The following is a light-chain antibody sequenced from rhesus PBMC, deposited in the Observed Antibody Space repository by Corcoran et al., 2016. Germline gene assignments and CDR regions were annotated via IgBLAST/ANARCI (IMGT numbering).Light chain of an antibody. CDR1: SSDIGGYNG. CDR2: DVS. CDR3: CSYRSGTTYYI. Sequence: QSALTKPPSVSKSLGQSVTISCTGTSSDIGGYNGVSWYQQHSGTAPRLLIYDVSKRPSGVSDRSSGSKSGNTASLTISGRQAEDEAEYCWCSYRSGTTYYIFGAGTRLTVL. V-gene: IGLV2-38*01. J-gene: IGLJ1*01.